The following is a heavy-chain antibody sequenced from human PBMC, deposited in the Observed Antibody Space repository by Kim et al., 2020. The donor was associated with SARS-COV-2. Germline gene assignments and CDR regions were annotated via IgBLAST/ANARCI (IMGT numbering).Heavy chain of an antibody. CDR3: ARVGAYGSGCYASF. CDR2: INPNSGGT. CDR1: GYTFTGYY. D-gene: IGHD3-10*01. V-gene: IGHV1-2*06. Sequence: ASVKVSCKASGYTFTGYYIHWVRQAPGQGLEWMGRINPNSGGTNYTQNFQSRVTMTRDTSIRTAYMVLSRLRSDDTAVYYCARVGAYGSGCYASFWEQGTQVTVSS. J-gene: IGHJ6*01.